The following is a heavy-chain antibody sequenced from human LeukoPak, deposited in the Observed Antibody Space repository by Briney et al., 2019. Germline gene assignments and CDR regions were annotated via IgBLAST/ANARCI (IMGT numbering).Heavy chain of an antibody. V-gene: IGHV3-21*01. Sequence: GGSLRLSCAASGFTFSSYSMNWVRRAPGKGLEWVSSISSSSSYIYYADSVKGRFTISRDNAKNSLYLQMNSLRAEDTAVYYCARVSGYEGEIDYWGQGTLVTVSS. J-gene: IGHJ4*02. D-gene: IGHD5-12*01. CDR1: GFTFSSYS. CDR3: ARVSGYEGEIDY. CDR2: ISSSSSYI.